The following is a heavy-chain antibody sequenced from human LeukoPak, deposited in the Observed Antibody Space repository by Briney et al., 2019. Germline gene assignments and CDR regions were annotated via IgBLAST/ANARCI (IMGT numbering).Heavy chain of an antibody. CDR1: GGSISSSSYY. D-gene: IGHD6-13*01. CDR2: INHSGST. V-gene: IGHV4-39*07. Sequence: SETLSLTCTVSGGSISSSSYYWSWIRQPPGKGLEWIGEINHSGSTNYNPSLKSRVTISVDTSKNQFSLKLSSVTAADTAVYYCARGPFFIAAAGTRWFDPWGQGTLVTVSS. CDR3: ARGPFFIAAAGTRWFDP. J-gene: IGHJ5*02.